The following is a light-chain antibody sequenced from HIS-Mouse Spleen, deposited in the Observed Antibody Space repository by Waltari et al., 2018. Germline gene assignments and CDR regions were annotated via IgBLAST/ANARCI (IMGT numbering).Light chain of an antibody. V-gene: IGLV3-10*01. J-gene: IGLJ2*01. Sequence: SYELTQPPSVSVSPGQTARITCSGDALPKKYAYWYQQKSGQAPVLVIYEDSKRPSGIPAEFSGSSSGTMATLTISGAQVEDEADYYCYSTDSSGNHRVFGGGTKLTVL. CDR1: ALPKKY. CDR3: YSTDSSGNHRV. CDR2: EDS.